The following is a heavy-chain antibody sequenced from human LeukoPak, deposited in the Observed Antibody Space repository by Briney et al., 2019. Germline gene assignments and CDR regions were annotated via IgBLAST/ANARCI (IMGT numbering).Heavy chain of an antibody. Sequence: GGSLRLSCAASGFTFSSYNMNWVRQAPGKGLEWVSYISSSSSTIYYADSVKGRFTISRDNAKNSLYLQMNSLRDEDTAVYYCARPSDSSGYLPGDYWGQGTLVTVSS. CDR1: GFTFSSYN. D-gene: IGHD3-22*01. CDR2: ISSSSSTI. V-gene: IGHV3-48*02. CDR3: ARPSDSSGYLPGDY. J-gene: IGHJ4*02.